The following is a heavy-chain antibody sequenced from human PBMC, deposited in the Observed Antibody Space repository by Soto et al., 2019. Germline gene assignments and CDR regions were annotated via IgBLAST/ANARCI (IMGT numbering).Heavy chain of an antibody. CDR1: GFTFSSYS. CDR3: ARAGSSSWDEYFQH. Sequence: EVQLVESGGGLVKPGGSLRLSCAASGFTFSSYSMNWVRQAPGKGLEWVSSISSSSSYIYYADSVKGRFTISRDNAKNSLYLQMNSLRAEDTAVYYCARAGSSSWDEYFQHWGQGTLVTVSS. J-gene: IGHJ1*01. D-gene: IGHD6-13*01. CDR2: ISSSSSYI. V-gene: IGHV3-21*01.